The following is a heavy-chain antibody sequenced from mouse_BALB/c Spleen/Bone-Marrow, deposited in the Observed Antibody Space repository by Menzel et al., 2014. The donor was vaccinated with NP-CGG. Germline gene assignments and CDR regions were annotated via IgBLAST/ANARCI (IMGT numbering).Heavy chain of an antibody. D-gene: IGHD4-1*01. J-gene: IGHJ4*01. V-gene: IGHV1-54*01. CDR1: GYAFTNYL. Sequence: QVQLKDSGAELVRPGTSVKVSCKASGYAFTNYLIEWVKQRPGQGLEWIGVINPGSDATDYSEKFKGKATLTADKSSSTAYMQLSSLTSDDSAVYFCARCLTGTSAMDYWGQGTSVTVSS. CDR3: ARCLTGTSAMDY. CDR2: INPGSDAT.